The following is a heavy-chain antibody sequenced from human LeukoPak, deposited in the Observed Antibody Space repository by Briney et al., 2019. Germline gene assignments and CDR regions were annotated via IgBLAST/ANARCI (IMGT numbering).Heavy chain of an antibody. CDR3: AREGFGWFGPHDY. J-gene: IGHJ4*02. CDR2: IYTSGST. D-gene: IGHD3-10*01. Sequence: SETLSLTCTVSGGSISSYYWSWIRHPAGKGLELIGRIYTSGSTNYNPSLKSRVTMSVDTSKNQFSLKLSSVTAADTAVYYCAREGFGWFGPHDYWGQGTLVTVSS. V-gene: IGHV4-4*07. CDR1: GGSISSYY.